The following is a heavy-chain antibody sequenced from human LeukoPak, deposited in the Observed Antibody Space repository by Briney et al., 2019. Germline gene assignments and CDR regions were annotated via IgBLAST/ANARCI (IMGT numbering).Heavy chain of an antibody. CDR3: ARFDLAVTSDDDLNM. J-gene: IGHJ3*02. D-gene: IGHD2-21*02. Sequence: SQTLSPTCTVSGGSMSSGGYYWHWIRQHPGKGLEWIGYIYYSGSTYYNPSLKSRVTISVDTSKNQFSLKLSSVTAADTAVYYCARFDLAVTSDDDLNMWSQGTMVTVSS. CDR1: GGSMSSGGYY. CDR2: IYYSGST. V-gene: IGHV4-31*03.